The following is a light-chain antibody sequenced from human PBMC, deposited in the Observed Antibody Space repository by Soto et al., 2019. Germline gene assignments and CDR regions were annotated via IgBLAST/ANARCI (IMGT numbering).Light chain of an antibody. J-gene: IGKJ5*01. Sequence: VRAQSPAALSVSPGERATLSCRASQSVTSNLARYQQKPGPAPRLLIYGASTRATGIPARFSGSGSGTEFTLTISSLQSEDFAIYFCQQYNNWPPPITFGQGTRLEL. V-gene: IGKV3-15*01. CDR3: QQYNNWPPPIT. CDR2: GAS. CDR1: QSVTSN.